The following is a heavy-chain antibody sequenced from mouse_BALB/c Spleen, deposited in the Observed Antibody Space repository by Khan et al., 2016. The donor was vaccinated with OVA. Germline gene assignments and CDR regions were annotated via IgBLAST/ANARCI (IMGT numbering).Heavy chain of an antibody. CDR1: GYTFTNYG. V-gene: IGHV9-1*02. Sequence: QIQLVQSGPELKKPGETVKISCETSGYTFTNYGMNWVKQAPGKSLKWMGWINTNTGESIYADDFKGRFAFSLETSASTAFLHINNLKYEDMATYFCARGLNYYGSWFAYWGQGTLVTVSA. CDR3: ARGLNYYGSWFAY. J-gene: IGHJ3*01. D-gene: IGHD1-1*01. CDR2: INTNTGES.